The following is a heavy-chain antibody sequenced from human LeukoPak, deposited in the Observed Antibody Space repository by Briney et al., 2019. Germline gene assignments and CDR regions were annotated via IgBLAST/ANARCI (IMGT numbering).Heavy chain of an antibody. Sequence: GGSLRLSCAASGFTFSSYWMSWVRQAPGKGLEWVANIKQDGSEKYYVDSVKGRFTISRDNAKNSLHLQMNSLRAEDTAVYYCARGSGHIVVVTAIRATNFDYWGQGTLVTVSS. CDR1: GFTFSSYW. J-gene: IGHJ4*02. V-gene: IGHV3-7*01. CDR2: IKQDGSEK. CDR3: ARGSGHIVVVTAIRATNFDY. D-gene: IGHD2-21*02.